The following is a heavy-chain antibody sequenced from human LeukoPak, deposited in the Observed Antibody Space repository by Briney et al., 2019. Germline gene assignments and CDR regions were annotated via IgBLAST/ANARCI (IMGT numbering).Heavy chain of an antibody. CDR1: GGSISSSNYY. V-gene: IGHV4-39*01. CDR2: IYYSGST. CDR3: ARSHYYYYYYMDV. Sequence: SETLSLTCILSGGSISSSNYYWGWISQPPGKGLEWIGSIYYSGSTYFNPSLKSRVTISVDTSKNQFSLKLSSVTAADTAVYYCARSHYYYYYYMDVWGKGTTVTISS. J-gene: IGHJ6*03.